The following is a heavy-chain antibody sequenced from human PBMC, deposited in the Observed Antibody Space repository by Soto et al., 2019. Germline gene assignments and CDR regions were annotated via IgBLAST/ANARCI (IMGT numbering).Heavy chain of an antibody. CDR2: INPYSGGA. V-gene: IGHV1-2*02. D-gene: IGHD3-10*01. Sequence: QVQLLQSGAEVKKPGASVKVSCKASGYTFTGYFMHWVRQAPGQGLEWMGWINPYSGGADYAQRFRGRVTMTRDTSISTVYMELSRLRFDDTAVYYCARVIRGAYYNSPLDTWGQGTVVTVSS. J-gene: IGHJ5*02. CDR1: GYTFTGYF. CDR3: ARVIRGAYYNSPLDT.